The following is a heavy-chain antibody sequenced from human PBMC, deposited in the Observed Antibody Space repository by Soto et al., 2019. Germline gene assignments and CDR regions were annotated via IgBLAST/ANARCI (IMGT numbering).Heavy chain of an antibody. Sequence: SETLSLTCSVSGGSISHYYWSWIRQSPGKGLEWIGYAYYSGSTDYNPSLKSRATMSVDTSKNQVSLKLNSVTTADTAVYYCARDRSTYGGGGTGEVKENWFDPWGPGTLVTVSS. CDR1: GGSISHYY. J-gene: IGHJ5*02. V-gene: IGHV4-59*01. D-gene: IGHD2-8*01. CDR3: ARDRSTYGGGGTGEVKENWFDP. CDR2: AYYSGST.